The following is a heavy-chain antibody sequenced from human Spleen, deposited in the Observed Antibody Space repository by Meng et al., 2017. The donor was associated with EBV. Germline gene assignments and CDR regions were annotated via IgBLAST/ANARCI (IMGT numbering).Heavy chain of an antibody. CDR1: GGSVRSASYY. CDR2: IHYSGNP. Sequence: QVQLQESGPGLLKPSETLSLTCTVSGGSVRSASYYWTWIRQPPGKALEWIGYIHYSGNPNYNSSLKRRVTISVDMSKNQFSLRLSSVTAADTAVYYCARLFYYGSGRLKFDFWGQGTLVTVSS. J-gene: IGHJ4*02. CDR3: ARLFYYGSGRLKFDF. D-gene: IGHD3-10*01. V-gene: IGHV4-61*01.